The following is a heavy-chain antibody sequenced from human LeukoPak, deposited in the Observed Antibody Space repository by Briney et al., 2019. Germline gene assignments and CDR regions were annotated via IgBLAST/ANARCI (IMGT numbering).Heavy chain of an antibody. CDR3: AREYSSSHTINWFDP. D-gene: IGHD6-6*01. J-gene: IGHJ5*02. CDR1: GFTFSSYS. Sequence: GGSLRLSCAASGFTFSSYSMNWVRQAPGKGLEWVSSISSSSSYIYYADSVKGRFTISRDNAKNSLYLQMNSLRAEDTAVYYCAREYSSSHTINWFDPWGQGTLVTVSS. V-gene: IGHV3-21*01. CDR2: ISSSSSYI.